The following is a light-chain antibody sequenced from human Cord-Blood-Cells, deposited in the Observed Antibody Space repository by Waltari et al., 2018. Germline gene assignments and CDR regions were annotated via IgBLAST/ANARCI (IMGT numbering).Light chain of an antibody. CDR2: LGS. V-gene: IGKV2-28*01. Sequence: DIVLTQSPLSLPVTPREPASISCRSSQSPPHNNGYNYLDWYLQNPGQSPQLLIYLGSTRDSGVPARFSGSGSGTDFTLKISRVEAEDVGVYYCMQALQTPITFGQGTRLEIK. J-gene: IGKJ5*01. CDR3: MQALQTPIT. CDR1: QSPPHNNGYNY.